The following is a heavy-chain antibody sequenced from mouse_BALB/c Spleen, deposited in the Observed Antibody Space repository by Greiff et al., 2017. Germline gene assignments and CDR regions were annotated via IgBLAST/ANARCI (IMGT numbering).Heavy chain of an antibody. Sequence: EVQGVESGPGLVKPSQSLSLTCTVTGYSITSDYAWNWIRQFPGNKLEWMGYISYSGSTSYNPSLKSRISITRDTSKNQFFLQLNSVTTEDTATYYYARGRGYNSYGGFDYWGQGTTLTGSS. J-gene: IGHJ2*01. V-gene: IGHV3-2*02. CDR2: ISYSGST. CDR1: GYSITSDYA. CDR3: ARGRGYNSYGGFDY. D-gene: IGHD1-2*01.